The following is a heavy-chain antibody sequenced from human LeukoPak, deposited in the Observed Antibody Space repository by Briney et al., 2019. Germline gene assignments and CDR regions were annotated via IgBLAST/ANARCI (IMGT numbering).Heavy chain of an antibody. CDR1: GGSISSGGYS. D-gene: IGHD2-15*01. CDR2: IYHSGST. CDR3: ARALLIKGDAFDI. V-gene: IGHV4-30-2*01. Sequence: SQTLSLTCAVSGGSISSGGYSWSWIRQPPGKGLEWIGYIYHSGSTCYNPSLKSRVTISVDRSKNQFSLKLSSVTAADTAVYYCARALLIKGDAFDIWGQGTMVTVSS. J-gene: IGHJ3*02.